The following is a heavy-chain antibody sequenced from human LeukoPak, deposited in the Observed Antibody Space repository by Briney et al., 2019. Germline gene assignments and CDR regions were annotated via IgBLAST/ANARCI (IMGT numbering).Heavy chain of an antibody. CDR3: ARDARGWSGFDY. Sequence: SETLSLTCSVSGGSISSYYWSWIGQPAGKGREWIGRIYTTGNTDYNPSLKSRVTMSVDTSKNQFSLNLSSVTAADTAVYYCARDARGWSGFDYWGQGTLVTVSS. D-gene: IGHD3-3*01. CDR2: IYTTGNT. J-gene: IGHJ4*02. CDR1: GGSISSYY. V-gene: IGHV4-4*07.